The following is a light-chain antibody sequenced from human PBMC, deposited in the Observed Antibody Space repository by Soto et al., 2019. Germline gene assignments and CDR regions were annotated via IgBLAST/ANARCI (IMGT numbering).Light chain of an antibody. CDR3: ASCDDTLQGRV. CDR1: SSNIGRNF. Sequence: QSVLTQPPSVSGTPGQRVTMSCSGSSSNIGRNFVLWYQQVPGTAPKFLIYSDNERPSGVPDRFSASKSGTSASLAISGLQSEDEADYYCASCDDTLQGRVFGGGTKLTVL. J-gene: IGLJ3*02. V-gene: IGLV1-44*01. CDR2: SDN.